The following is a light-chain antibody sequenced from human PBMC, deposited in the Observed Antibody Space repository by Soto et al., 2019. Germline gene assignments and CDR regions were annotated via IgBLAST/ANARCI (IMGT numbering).Light chain of an antibody. V-gene: IGKV4-1*01. CDR2: WAS. Sequence: DIVMTQSPDSLAVSLGERATINCKSSQTVLYRSNNMNYLSWYQQKPGQPPKLLIYWASTRESGVPDRFSGSGSGTDFTLTISSLQAEDVEVYYCQQYYSSPRTFGGGTKVDIK. CDR3: QQYYSSPRT. CDR1: QTVLYRSNNMNY. J-gene: IGKJ4*01.